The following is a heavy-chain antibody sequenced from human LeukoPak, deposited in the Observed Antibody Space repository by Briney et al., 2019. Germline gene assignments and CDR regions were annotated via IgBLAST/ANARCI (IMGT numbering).Heavy chain of an antibody. CDR3: ARGSAGDSSGSYDY. CDR2: INHSGST. J-gene: IGHJ4*02. V-gene: IGHV4-34*01. D-gene: IGHD3-22*01. CDR1: GGSFSGYY. Sequence: SETLSLTCAVYGGSFSGYYWNWIHQPPGKGLEWIGEINHSGSTNYNPSLKNRVTVSVDTSKNQFSLKLSSVTAADAAVYYCARGSAGDSSGSYDYWGQGTLVTVSS.